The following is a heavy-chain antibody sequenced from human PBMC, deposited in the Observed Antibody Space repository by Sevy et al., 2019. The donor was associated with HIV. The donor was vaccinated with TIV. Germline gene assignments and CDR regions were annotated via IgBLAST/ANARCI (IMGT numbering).Heavy chain of an antibody. CDR3: AVDGCHDFWNCYYNWFDP. D-gene: IGHD3-3*01. CDR1: GFTFSYFS. Sequence: GGSLRLSCAASGFTFSYFSMNWVRQAPGKGLEWISYINSNSSIIHYADSVKGRFTISRDNAKNSLYVQMTSLRDEDTAAYYCAVDGCHDFWNCYYNWFDPWGQGTLVTVSS. J-gene: IGHJ5*02. V-gene: IGHV3-48*02. CDR2: INSNSSII.